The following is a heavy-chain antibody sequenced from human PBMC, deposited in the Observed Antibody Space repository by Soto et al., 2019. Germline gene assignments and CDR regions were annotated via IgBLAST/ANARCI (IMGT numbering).Heavy chain of an antibody. V-gene: IGHV5-51*01. J-gene: IGHJ4*02. D-gene: IGHD3-16*01. Sequence: GESLKISCQGSGYSFTSNWIGWVRQMPGKGLEWMGIINPADSDIKYSPSFQGQVTISADKSIGTAYLQWSSLKASDTAMYYCARHQRDDASRKIDCWGQGTMVTVS. CDR1: GYSFTSNW. CDR2: INPADSDI. CDR3: ARHQRDDASRKIDC.